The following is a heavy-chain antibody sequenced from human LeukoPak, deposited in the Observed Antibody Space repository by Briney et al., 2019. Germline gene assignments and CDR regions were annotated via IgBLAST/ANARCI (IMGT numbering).Heavy chain of an antibody. CDR2: MNPNSGDT. Sequence: ASVKVSCKASGYTFTSYDINWVRQATGQGLEWMGWMNPNSGDTGYAQKFQGRVTMTRDTSISTAYMELSRLRSDDTAVYYCARDPEYSSLGYWGQGTLVTVSS. CDR3: ARDPEYSSLGY. V-gene: IGHV1-8*01. D-gene: IGHD6-6*01. CDR1: GYTFTSYD. J-gene: IGHJ4*02.